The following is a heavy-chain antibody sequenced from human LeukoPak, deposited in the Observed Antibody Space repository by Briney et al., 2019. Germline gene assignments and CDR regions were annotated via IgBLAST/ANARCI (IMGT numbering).Heavy chain of an antibody. Sequence: SEKVSCKACVGTLSSYAIRWVRQAPGKGLEWMGGIIPLFGTANYAQKCQGRVTIAADESTSTADMELSSLRSEDTAVYYCARDMGVSYDSSGYDDAFDIWGQGTMITVSS. CDR3: ARDMGVSYDSSGYDDAFDI. J-gene: IGHJ3*02. CDR2: IIPLFGTA. V-gene: IGHV1-69*13. D-gene: IGHD3-22*01. CDR1: VGTLSSYA.